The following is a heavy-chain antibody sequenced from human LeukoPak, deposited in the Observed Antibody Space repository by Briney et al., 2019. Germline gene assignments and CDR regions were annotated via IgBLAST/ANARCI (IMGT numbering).Heavy chain of an antibody. V-gene: IGHV1-46*01. Sequence: GASVKVSCKASGYTFTSYYMHWVRQAPGQGLEWMGIINPSGGSTSYAQKFQGRVTMTRDTSTSTVYMELSSLRSEDTAVYYCARDGYSYGPSDAFDIWGQGTMVTVSS. CDR2: INPSGGST. J-gene: IGHJ3*02. D-gene: IGHD5-18*01. CDR1: GYTFTSYY. CDR3: ARDGYSYGPSDAFDI.